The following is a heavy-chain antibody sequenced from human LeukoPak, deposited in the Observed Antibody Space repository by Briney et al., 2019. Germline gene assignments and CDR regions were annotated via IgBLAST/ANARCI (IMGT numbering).Heavy chain of an antibody. D-gene: IGHD5-18*01. V-gene: IGHV4-38-2*02. Sequence: SETLSLTCTVSGYSIRSDYYWGWIRPPPGQGLEWIGSIYHSGSTYYNPSLESRVTISVDTSKNQFSLKVTSVTAADTAVYYCARIMDGYDYWGQGTLVTVSS. CDR1: GYSIRSDYY. J-gene: IGHJ4*02. CDR3: ARIMDGYDY. CDR2: IYHSGST.